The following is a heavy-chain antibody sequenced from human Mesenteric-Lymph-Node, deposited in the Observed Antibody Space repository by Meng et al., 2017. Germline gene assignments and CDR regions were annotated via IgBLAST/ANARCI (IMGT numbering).Heavy chain of an antibody. CDR3: ARDHGSLNWFDP. J-gene: IGHJ5*02. CDR2: VSPTSGSL. Sequence: GESLKISCAASGFTFSDYYMTWIRQPPGQGLEWLASVSPTSGSLYFADSVKGRFSISRDNAKNSVSLQMTRLRVEDTAVYYRARDHGSLNWFDPWGQGTLVTVSS. V-gene: IGHV3-11*04. D-gene: IGHD6-25*01. CDR1: GFTFSDYY.